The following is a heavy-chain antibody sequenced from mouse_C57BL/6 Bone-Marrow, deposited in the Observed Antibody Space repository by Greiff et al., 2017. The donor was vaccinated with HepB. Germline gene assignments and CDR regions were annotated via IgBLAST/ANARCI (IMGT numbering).Heavy chain of an antibody. J-gene: IGHJ3*01. D-gene: IGHD4-1*01. CDR3: AKTVADWAAWFAY. Sequence: QVQLKESGPGLVQPSQSLSITCTVSGFSLTSYGVHWVRQSPGKGLEWLGVIWRGGSTDYNAAFMSRLCITKDNSKSQVFFKMNSLQADDTAIYYCAKTVADWAAWFAYWGQGTLVTVSA. CDR1: GFSLTSYG. CDR2: IWRGGST. V-gene: IGHV2-5*01.